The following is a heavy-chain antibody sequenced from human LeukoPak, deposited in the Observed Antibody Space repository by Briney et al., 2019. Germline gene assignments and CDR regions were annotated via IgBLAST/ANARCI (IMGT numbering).Heavy chain of an antibody. J-gene: IGHJ4*02. D-gene: IGHD2-15*01. CDR1: GYTFTSYG. CDR3: ARVTRYCSGGSCYSRFDY. Sequence: ASVKVSCKASGYTFTSYGISWVRQAPGQGLEWMGWISAYNGNTNYAQKLQGRVTMTTDTSTSTAYMELRSLRSDDTAVYYCARVTRYCSGGSCYSRFDYWGQGTLVTVSS. V-gene: IGHV1-18*01. CDR2: ISAYNGNT.